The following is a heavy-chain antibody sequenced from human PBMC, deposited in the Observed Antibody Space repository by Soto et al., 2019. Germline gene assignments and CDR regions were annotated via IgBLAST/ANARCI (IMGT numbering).Heavy chain of an antibody. V-gene: IGHV1-8*01. J-gene: IGHJ4*02. CDR2: MNPKSGNT. Sequence: QVQLVQSGAEVKKPGASVKVSCEASGYTFTSYDINWVRQATGQGLEWMGWMNPKSGNTGYAQKFQGRVTMSRNTSIRTAYMELSSLRSDDTAVYYCTRSRGWSMDDYWGQGTLVTVPS. D-gene: IGHD6-19*01. CDR1: GYTFTSYD. CDR3: TRSRGWSMDDY.